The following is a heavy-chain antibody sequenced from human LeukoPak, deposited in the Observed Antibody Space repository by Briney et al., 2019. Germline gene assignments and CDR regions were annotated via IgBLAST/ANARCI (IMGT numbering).Heavy chain of an antibody. Sequence: GGSLRLSCAASGFTFSSYWMSWVRQAPGKGLEWVANIKQDGSEKYYVDSVKGRFTISRDNAKNSLYLQMNSLRAEDTAVYYCARDRYSSSSSYYYYYGMDVWAKGPRSPSP. CDR2: IKQDGSEK. V-gene: IGHV3-7*01. D-gene: IGHD6-6*01. CDR3: ARDRYSSSSSYYYYYGMDV. J-gene: IGHJ6*02. CDR1: GFTFSSYW.